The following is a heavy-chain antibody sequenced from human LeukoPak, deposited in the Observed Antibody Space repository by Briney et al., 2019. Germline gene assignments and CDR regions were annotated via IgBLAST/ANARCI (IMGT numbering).Heavy chain of an antibody. D-gene: IGHD3-3*01. CDR2: INPNSGGT. J-gene: IGHJ5*01. V-gene: IGHV1-2*02. CDR3: ARYYDFWSGYSWFDP. CDR1: GYTFTGYY. Sequence: GAPVKVSGKASGYTFTGYYMHWVRQAPGQGLEWMGWINPNSGGTNYAQKFQGRVTMTRDTPISTPYMELSRLRSDDTAVYYCARYYDFWSGYSWFDPWGQRTLVTVSS.